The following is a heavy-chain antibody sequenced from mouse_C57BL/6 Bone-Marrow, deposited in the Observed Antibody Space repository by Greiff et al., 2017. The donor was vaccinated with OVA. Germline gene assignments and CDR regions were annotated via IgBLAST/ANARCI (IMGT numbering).Heavy chain of an antibody. CDR3: ARRMVTTGGYFDY. J-gene: IGHJ2*01. V-gene: IGHV5-17*01. D-gene: IGHD2-2*01. CDR1: GFPFSDYG. CDR2: ISSVSSTI. Sequence: EVKLVESGGGLVKPGGSLKLSCAASGFPFSDYGMHWVRQAPEKGLEWVAYISSVSSTIYYADTVKGRFTISRDNAKNTLFLQMTSLRSEDTAMYYCARRMVTTGGYFDYWGQGTTLTVSS.